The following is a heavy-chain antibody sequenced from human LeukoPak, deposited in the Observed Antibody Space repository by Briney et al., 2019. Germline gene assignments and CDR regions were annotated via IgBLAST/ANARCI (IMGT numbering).Heavy chain of an antibody. CDR2: IGTAGDT. CDR3: TRERTAVTGLDAFDI. D-gene: IGHD4-11*01. CDR1: GLSVSNSD. V-gene: IGHV3-13*01. Sequence: GGSLRLSCAASGLSVSNSDMHWVRQSIGKGLEWVSGIGTAGDTHYPDSVKGRFTISGESAKNSLYLQMNSLRAEDTAVYYCTRERTAVTGLDAFDIWGQGTTVTVSS. J-gene: IGHJ3*02.